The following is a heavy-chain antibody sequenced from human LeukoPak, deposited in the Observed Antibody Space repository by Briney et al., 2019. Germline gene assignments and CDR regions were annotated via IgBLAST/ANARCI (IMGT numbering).Heavy chain of an antibody. J-gene: IGHJ4*02. CDR3: ARANFLYCSSSTCLFDY. D-gene: IGHD2-2*01. Sequence: GASVKVSCKASGYTFTSYGISWVRQAPGQGLEWMGWINPNDGDTNYAQKFQGRVTMTRDTSISTAHMEVSRLRSDDTAVYYCARANFLYCSSSTCLFDYWGQGTLVTVSS. CDR2: INPNDGDT. CDR1: GYTFTSYG. V-gene: IGHV1-2*02.